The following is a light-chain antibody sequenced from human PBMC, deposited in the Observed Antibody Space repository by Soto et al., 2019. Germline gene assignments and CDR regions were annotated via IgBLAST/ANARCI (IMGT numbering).Light chain of an antibody. CDR1: KSVSSY. V-gene: IGKV3-11*01. CDR2: DAS. J-gene: IGKJ2*01. CDR3: QQRSSWYT. Sequence: EIVLTQSPATLSLSPGDRATLSCRASKSVSSYLAWYQQKPGQAPRLLIYDASNRATGIPARFSGSGSGTDFTLTISSLEPEDFAVYYCQQRSSWYTFGQGTKLEIK.